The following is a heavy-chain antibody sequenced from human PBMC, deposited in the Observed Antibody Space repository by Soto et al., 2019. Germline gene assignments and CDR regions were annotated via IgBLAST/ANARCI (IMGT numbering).Heavy chain of an antibody. CDR3: ARDHRGDSNWYFDL. CDR1: GLTFSNYG. J-gene: IGHJ2*01. CDR2: IWYDGSNK. V-gene: IGHV3-33*01. D-gene: IGHD4-17*01. Sequence: QVQLVESGGGVVQPGRSLRLSCAASGLTFSNYGMHWVRQAPGKGLEWVASIWYDGSNKYYADSVKGRFTISRDNSKNTLYVQMDSLRVEDTAVYYCARDHRGDSNWYFDLWGRGTLVTVSS.